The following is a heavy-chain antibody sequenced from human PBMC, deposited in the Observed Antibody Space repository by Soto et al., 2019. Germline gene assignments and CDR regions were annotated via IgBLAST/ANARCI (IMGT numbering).Heavy chain of an antibody. J-gene: IGHJ4*02. V-gene: IGHV1-24*01. CDR1: GYTLTELS. Sequence: ASVKVSRKVSGYTLTELSMHWVRQAPGKGLEWMGGFDPEDGETIYAQKFQGRVTMTEDTSTDTAYMELSSLRSEDTAVYYCATEPYYGSGSYVLDYWGQGTLVTVSS. D-gene: IGHD3-10*01. CDR3: ATEPYYGSGSYVLDY. CDR2: FDPEDGET.